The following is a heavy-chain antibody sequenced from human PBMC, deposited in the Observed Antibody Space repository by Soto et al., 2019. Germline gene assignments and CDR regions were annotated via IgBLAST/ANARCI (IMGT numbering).Heavy chain of an antibody. J-gene: IGHJ6*04. D-gene: IGHD1-1*01. V-gene: IGHV3-64*01. CDR3: ARARTGTNYDALDV. CDR2: ISSNGGST. Sequence: PGGSLRLSCAAFGFTFSSHAIHWVRQAPGKGLEYVSSISSNGGSTYYANSVKGRFTISRDNSKNTLYLQMGSLRAEDMAVYYCARARTGTNYDALDVWGKGTTVTVSS. CDR1: GFTFSSHA.